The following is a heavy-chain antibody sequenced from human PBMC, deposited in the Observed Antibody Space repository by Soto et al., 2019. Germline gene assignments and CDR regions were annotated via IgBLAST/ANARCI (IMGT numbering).Heavy chain of an antibody. D-gene: IGHD2-15*01. J-gene: IGHJ4*02. V-gene: IGHV3-33*01. Sequence: QVQLVESGGGVVQPGRSLRLSCAASAFTCSSYGMHWVRQAPGKGLEWVADIWCDGSNKYYADSVRGRFTLSRDKSKNTVYLEMNVLIVEGTVVYYCAGDRFYWNSSRCYLYFYYWGQGALVTVSS. CDR1: AFTCSSYG. CDR2: IWCDGSNK. CDR3: AGDRFYWNSSRCYLYFYY.